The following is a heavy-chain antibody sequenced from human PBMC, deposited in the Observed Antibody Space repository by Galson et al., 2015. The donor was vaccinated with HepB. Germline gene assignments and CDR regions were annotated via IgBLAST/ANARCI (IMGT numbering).Heavy chain of an antibody. CDR1: GGTLSSYA. CDR2: IIPILGIA. D-gene: IGHD3-16*01. Sequence: SVKVSCKASGGTLSSYAINWVRQAPGQGLEWMGRIIPILGIANYAQKFQGRVAITADTSTSTAYMELSSLGSDDTAVYYCATGRLVYTNYSNFMDVWGEGTTVTVSS. CDR3: ATGRLVYTNYSNFMDV. V-gene: IGHV1-69*04. J-gene: IGHJ6*03.